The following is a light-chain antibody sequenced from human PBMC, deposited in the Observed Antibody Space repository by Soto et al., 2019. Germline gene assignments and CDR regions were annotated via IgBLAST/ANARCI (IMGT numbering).Light chain of an antibody. J-gene: IGKJ1*01. Sequence: EIVLTQSPGTLSLSPGERTTLSCRASQSVSSNYLAWYQQKPGQAPRPLIYGASSRATGIPDRFSGSGAGTDFTLYSSRLESEDFAVYYCQRYGSSPWTFGQGTK. CDR3: QRYGSSPWT. CDR1: QSVSSNY. CDR2: GAS. V-gene: IGKV3-20*01.